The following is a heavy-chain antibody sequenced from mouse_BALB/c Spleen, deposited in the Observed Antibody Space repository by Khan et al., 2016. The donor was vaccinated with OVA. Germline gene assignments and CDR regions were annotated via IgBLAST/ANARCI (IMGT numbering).Heavy chain of an antibody. J-gene: IGHJ2*01. Sequence: EVELVESGGGLVKPGGSLKLSCAASGFTFNNYAMSWVRQTPEKRLEWVATVSSGGSYTYYPDSVKGRFTISRDNAKNTLNLQMSSRRSKDTAMYCCARQGGIDDGPFDYWGQGTTLAVSS. CDR3: ARQGGIDDGPFDY. D-gene: IGHD2-3*01. CDR2: VSSGGSYT. CDR1: GFTFNNYA. V-gene: IGHV5-9-3*01.